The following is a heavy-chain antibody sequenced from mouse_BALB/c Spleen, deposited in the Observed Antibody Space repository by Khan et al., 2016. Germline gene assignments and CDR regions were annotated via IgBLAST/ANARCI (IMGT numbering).Heavy chain of an antibody. CDR1: GYTFTSYW. CDR2: INPSTGYT. V-gene: IGHV1-7*01. D-gene: IGHD4-1*01. Sequence: QVPLQPSGAELAKPGASVKMSCKASGYTFTSYWMHWVKQRPGQGLEWIGYINPSTGYTEYNQKFTDKATLTADKSSSTAYMQLSSLTSEDSAVDYCARTGTWFAYWGQGTLVTVSA. J-gene: IGHJ3*01. CDR3: ARTGTWFAY.